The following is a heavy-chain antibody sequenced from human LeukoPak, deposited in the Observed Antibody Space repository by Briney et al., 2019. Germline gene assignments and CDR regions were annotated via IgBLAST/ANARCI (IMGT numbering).Heavy chain of an antibody. CDR3: AREAGSPTLLGGYYGRDV. D-gene: IGHD3-10*01. Sequence: SETLSLTCTVSGGSISSGDYYWSWIRQPPGKGLEWIGYIYYSGSTYYNPSLKSRVTISVDTSKNQFSLKLSSVTAADTAVYYCAREAGSPTLLGGYYGRDVGGQGPTVTVSS. CDR2: IYYSGST. CDR1: GGSISSGDYY. V-gene: IGHV4-30-4*01. J-gene: IGHJ6*02.